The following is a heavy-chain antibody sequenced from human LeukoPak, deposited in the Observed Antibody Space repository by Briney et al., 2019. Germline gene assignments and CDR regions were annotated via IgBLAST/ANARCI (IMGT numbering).Heavy chain of an antibody. CDR2: IYHSGST. J-gene: IGHJ4*02. CDR1: GGSISSSNW. D-gene: IGHD3-9*01. Sequence: SETLSLTCAVSGGSISSSNWWSWVRQPPGKGLEWIGEIYHSGSTNYNPSLKSRVTISVDKSKNQFSLKLSSVTAADTAVYYCARDLFDWSKVFDYWGQGTLVTVSS. V-gene: IGHV4-4*02. CDR3: ARDLFDWSKVFDY.